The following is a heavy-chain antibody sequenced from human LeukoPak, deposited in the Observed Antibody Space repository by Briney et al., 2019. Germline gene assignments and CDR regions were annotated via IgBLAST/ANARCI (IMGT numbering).Heavy chain of an antibody. J-gene: IGHJ4*02. CDR2: ISSSSSYI. D-gene: IGHD2-15*01. V-gene: IGHV3-21*01. CDR3: AGGPAVAYFDY. Sequence: GGSLRLSCAASGFTFSNYYMKWVRQAPGKGLEWGSSISSSSSYIYYAASVKGRFTISRDNAKNSLYLQMNSLRAEDTAVYYCAGGPAVAYFDYWGQGTLVTVSS. CDR1: GFTFSNYY.